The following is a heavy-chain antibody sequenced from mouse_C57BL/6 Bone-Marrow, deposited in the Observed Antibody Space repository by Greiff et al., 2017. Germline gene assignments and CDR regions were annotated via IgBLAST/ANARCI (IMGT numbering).Heavy chain of an antibody. Sequence: QVQLQQSGAELVRPGTSVKMSCKASGYTFTNYWIGWAKQRPGHGLEWIGDIYPGGGYTNYNEKFKGKATLTADKSSSTAYMQFSSLTSEDSAIYYCARYYGRRRGNAMDYWGQGTSVTVSS. CDR2: IYPGGGYT. CDR1: GYTFTNYW. D-gene: IGHD2-1*01. CDR3: ARYYGRRRGNAMDY. V-gene: IGHV1-63*01. J-gene: IGHJ4*01.